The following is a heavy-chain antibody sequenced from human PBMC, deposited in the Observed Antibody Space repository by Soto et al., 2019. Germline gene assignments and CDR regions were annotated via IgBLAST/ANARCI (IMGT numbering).Heavy chain of an antibody. CDR3: ATIGDRDGFDI. Sequence: EVQLVESGGGLVEPGESLSLSCAASGFGFINYNMKWVRQAPGKGLEWVSSISARGTYVFYAGSVRGRFTVFRDDAKNSLHLQMNSLRAEDTALYYCATIGDRDGFDIWGHGTMVTVSA. D-gene: IGHD4-17*01. CDR1: GFGFINYN. J-gene: IGHJ3*02. V-gene: IGHV3-21*06. CDR2: ISARGTYV.